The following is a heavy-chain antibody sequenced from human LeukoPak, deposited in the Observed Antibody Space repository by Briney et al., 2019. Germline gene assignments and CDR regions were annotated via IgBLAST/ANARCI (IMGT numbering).Heavy chain of an antibody. Sequence: GGSLRLSCAAPGFTFSNYWMSWVRQAPGKGLEWVANIIQDGSEKYYVDSMKGRFTISRDNAKNSLYLQMNSLRAEDTAVYYCARDTFGEFDYWGQGTLVTVSS. CDR2: IIQDGSEK. V-gene: IGHV3-7*01. D-gene: IGHD3-10*01. CDR3: ARDTFGEFDY. J-gene: IGHJ4*02. CDR1: GFTFSNYW.